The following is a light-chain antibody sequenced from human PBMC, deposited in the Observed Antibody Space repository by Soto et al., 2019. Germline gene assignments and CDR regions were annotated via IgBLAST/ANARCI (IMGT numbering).Light chain of an antibody. V-gene: IGKV3-11*01. CDR1: QSVSSY. CDR3: QQRSNWPPPT. CDR2: DAS. Sequence: EIVLTQSPATLSLSPGERATLSCRASQSVSSYLAWYQQKPGQAPRLLIYDASNRATGIPARFSGSGSGTDFPLTISSLEPEDFAVYYCQQRSNWPPPTFGPGTKVDIK. J-gene: IGKJ3*01.